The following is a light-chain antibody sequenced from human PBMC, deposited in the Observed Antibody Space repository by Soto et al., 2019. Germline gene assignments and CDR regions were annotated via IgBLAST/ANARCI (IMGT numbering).Light chain of an antibody. J-gene: IGLJ3*02. V-gene: IGLV2-14*01. CDR1: SSDVGGDNY. CDR3: CSSARSSTLG. Sequence: QSALTQPASVSGSPGQSITISCTGTSSDVGGDNYVSWYQQHPGKAPKLMIYEVSNRPSGVSHRFSGSKSGNTASLTISGHLEDDAAYYYSCSSARSSTLGFGGGTKLTVL. CDR2: EVS.